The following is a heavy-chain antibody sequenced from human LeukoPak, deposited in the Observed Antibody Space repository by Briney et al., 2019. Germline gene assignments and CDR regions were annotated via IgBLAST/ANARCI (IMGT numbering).Heavy chain of an antibody. D-gene: IGHD3-22*01. CDR1: GGSISSYY. CDR3: ARVTGYMIEDYFDY. J-gene: IGHJ4*02. Sequence: SETLSPTCTVPGGSISSYYWSWIRQPPGKGLEWIGYIYYSGSTNYNPSLKSRVTISVDTSKNQFSLKLSSVTAADTAVYYCARVTGYMIEDYFDYWGQGTLVTVSS. CDR2: IYYSGST. V-gene: IGHV4-59*01.